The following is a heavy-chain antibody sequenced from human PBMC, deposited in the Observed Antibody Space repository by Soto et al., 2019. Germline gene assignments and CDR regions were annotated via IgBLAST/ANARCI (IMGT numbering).Heavy chain of an antibody. J-gene: IGHJ6*02. CDR3: ARDPTFSYYGMDV. D-gene: IGHD3-16*01. V-gene: IGHV3-33*01. Sequence: LRLSCAASGFTFSSYGMHWVRQAPGKGLEWVAVIWYDGSNKYYADSVKGRFTISRDNSKNTLYLQMNSLRAEDTAVYYCARDPTFSYYGMDVWGQGTTVTVSS. CDR2: IWYDGSNK. CDR1: GFTFSSYG.